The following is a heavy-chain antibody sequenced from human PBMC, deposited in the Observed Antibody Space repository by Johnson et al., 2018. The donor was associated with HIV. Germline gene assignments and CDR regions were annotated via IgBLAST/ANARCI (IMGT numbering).Heavy chain of an antibody. J-gene: IGHJ3*02. Sequence: QVQLMESGGGVVQPGRSLRLSCAASGFTFSSYGMHWVRQAPGKGMEWVAVIWYDGSNKYYADSVKGRFTISRDNSKNTLYLQMNSLRAEDTAVYYCASWHCDYGNAFDIWGQGTMVTVSS. CDR1: GFTFSSYG. CDR2: IWYDGSNK. D-gene: IGHD4-17*01. V-gene: IGHV3-33*01. CDR3: ASWHCDYGNAFDI.